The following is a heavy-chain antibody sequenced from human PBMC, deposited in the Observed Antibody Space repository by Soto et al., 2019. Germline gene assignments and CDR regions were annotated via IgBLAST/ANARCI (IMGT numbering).Heavy chain of an antibody. J-gene: IGHJ3*02. D-gene: IGHD6-13*01. Sequence: RASVKVSCKASGGTFRTYTVIWVRQAPGQGLEWMGRILPMLDITNSAQSFQGRVTMTADKSTSTAYLELSSLRFEDTALYYCTLGSWSAETFDIWGRGTMVTVSS. CDR3: TLGSWSAETFDI. CDR2: ILPMLDIT. V-gene: IGHV1-69*02. CDR1: GGTFRTYT.